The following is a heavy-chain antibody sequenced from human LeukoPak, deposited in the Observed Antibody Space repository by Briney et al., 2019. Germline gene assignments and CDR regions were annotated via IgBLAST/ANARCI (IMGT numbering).Heavy chain of an antibody. J-gene: IGHJ5*02. CDR1: GFTFGDYA. Sequence: PGGSLRLSCTASGFTFGDYAMSWVRQAPGKGLEWVSAISGSGGSTYYADSVKGRFTISRDNSKNTLYLQMNSLRAEDTAVYYCAAYCSSTSCYAFRDNWFDPWGQGTLVTVSS. CDR2: ISGSGGST. V-gene: IGHV3-23*01. D-gene: IGHD2-2*01. CDR3: AAYCSSTSCYAFRDNWFDP.